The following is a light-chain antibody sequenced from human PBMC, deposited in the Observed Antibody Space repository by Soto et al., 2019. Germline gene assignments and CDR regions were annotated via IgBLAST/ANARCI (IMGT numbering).Light chain of an antibody. J-gene: IGKJ2*01. Sequence: DIQMTQSPSTLSASVGDGVTITCRASQNISVWLAWYQQRPGKTPKCLIYDASNLETGVSSRFSGSGSGIEFTLNIRNLEPDGFATYYSQKKDSSYPSFGQGNQLEIQ. CDR3: QKKDSSYPS. CDR2: DAS. V-gene: IGKV1-5*01. CDR1: QNISVW.